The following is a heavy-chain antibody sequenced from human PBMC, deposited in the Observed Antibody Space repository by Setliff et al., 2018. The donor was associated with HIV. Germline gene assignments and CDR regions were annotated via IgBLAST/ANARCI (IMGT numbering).Heavy chain of an antibody. Sequence: PSETLSLTCTVPGGSISSYYWSWIRQPPGKGLEWIGYIYTSGSTNYNPSLKSRVTMSVDTSKNKFSLNLTSVTAADTAIYYCARGLDVWGTYRYRNYFDYWGQGTLVTVSS. D-gene: IGHD3-16*02. CDR1: GGSISSYY. CDR2: IYTSGST. CDR3: ARGLDVWGTYRYRNYFDY. V-gene: IGHV4-4*09. J-gene: IGHJ4*02.